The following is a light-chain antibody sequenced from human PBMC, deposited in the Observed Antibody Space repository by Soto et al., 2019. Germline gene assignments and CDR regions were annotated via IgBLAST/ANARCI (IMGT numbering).Light chain of an antibody. Sequence: QSVLTQPASVSGSPGQSITISCSGTSSDIGAYDLVSWYQQHPGRAPKLIIYEVSHRFSGLSYRFSGSKSGNTASLTISGLQAEDGGVYYSPSFAPGRIYVFGSGTKVTAL. CDR1: SSDIGAYDL. V-gene: IGLV2-14*03. CDR3: PSFAPGRIYV. CDR2: EVS. J-gene: IGLJ1*01.